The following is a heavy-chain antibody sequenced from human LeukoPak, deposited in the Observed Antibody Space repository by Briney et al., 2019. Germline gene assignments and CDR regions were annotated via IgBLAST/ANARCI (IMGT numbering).Heavy chain of an antibody. CDR3: ARHRGAYCGGGSCYSSYYFDS. J-gene: IGHJ4*02. CDR1: GGSISSYY. D-gene: IGHD2-15*01. Sequence: PSETLSLTCTVSGGSISSYYWSWIRQPPGKGLEWIGYIYYSGTINYNPSLKSRVTISVDTSKHQFSLRLSSVTAADTAVYYCARHRGAYCGGGSCYSSYYFDSWGQGTLVTVSS. V-gene: IGHV4-59*08. CDR2: IYYSGTI.